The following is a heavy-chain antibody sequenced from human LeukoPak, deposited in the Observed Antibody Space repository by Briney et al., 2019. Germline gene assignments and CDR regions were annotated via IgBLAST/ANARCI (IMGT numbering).Heavy chain of an antibody. CDR2: ISASGGST. CDR3: ARRPAVPAFDY. Sequence: GGSLRLSCAASGFTFSSYAMSWVRQAPGKGLEWVSSISASGGSTYYADSVKGRFTISRDNSKNTLYLQLNSLRAEDTAVYYCARRPAVPAFDYSGQGTLVTVSS. J-gene: IGHJ4*02. D-gene: IGHD2-2*01. V-gene: IGHV3-23*01. CDR1: GFTFSSYA.